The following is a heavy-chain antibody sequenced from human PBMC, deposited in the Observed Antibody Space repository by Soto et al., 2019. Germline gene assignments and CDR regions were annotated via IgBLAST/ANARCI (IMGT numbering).Heavy chain of an antibody. CDR3: AREKRANGYFDY. V-gene: IGHV3-7*01. CDR2: IKQAGSEK. CDR1: GFTFSAYW. Sequence: EVQLVESGGGLVQTGGSLRLSCAASGFTFSAYWMSWVRQAPGKGLEWVANIKQAGSEKYDVDSVNGRFIISIDDAKNSLFLQVNSLRVEDTAVYYCAREKRANGYFDYWGQGTLVTVSS. J-gene: IGHJ4*02. D-gene: IGHD6-25*01.